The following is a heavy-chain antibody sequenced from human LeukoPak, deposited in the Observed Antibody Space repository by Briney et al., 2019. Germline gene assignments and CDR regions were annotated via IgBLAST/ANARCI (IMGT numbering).Heavy chain of an antibody. D-gene: IGHD6-19*01. CDR3: TRSSGWRDAFDF. CDR1: GGSISISGFY. V-gene: IGHV4-31*03. Sequence: SETLSLTCSVSGGSISISGFYWNWIRQLPGKGLEWIGYTYNSGNTYYNPSFGSRVTISTDTSMNQFFLKSHSVTAADTAVYYCTRSSGWRDAFDFWGRGTMVTVSS. CDR2: TYNSGNT. J-gene: IGHJ3*01.